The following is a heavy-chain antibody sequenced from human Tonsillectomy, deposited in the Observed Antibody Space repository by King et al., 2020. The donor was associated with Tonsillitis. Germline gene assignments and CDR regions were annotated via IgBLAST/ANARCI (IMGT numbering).Heavy chain of an antibody. CDR3: ARDSGPTYSGSPHAGAFDI. CDR2: INPSGGST. D-gene: IGHD5-12*01. V-gene: IGHV1-46*01. J-gene: IGHJ3*02. CDR1: GYTFTSYY. Sequence: VQLVESGAEVKKPGASVKVSCKASGYTFTSYYMHWVRQAPGQGLEWMGIINPSGGSTSYAQKFQGRVTMTRDTSTSTVYMELSSLRSEDTAVYYCARDSGPTYSGSPHAGAFDIWGQGTMVTVSS.